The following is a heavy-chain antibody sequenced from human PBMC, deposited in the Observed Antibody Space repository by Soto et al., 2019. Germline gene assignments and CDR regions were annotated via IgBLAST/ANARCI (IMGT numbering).Heavy chain of an antibody. V-gene: IGHV1-69*01. CDR3: ARVLKITHDFWSGHYGMDV. CDR2: IIPIFGTA. CDR1: GGTFSSYA. J-gene: IGHJ6*02. D-gene: IGHD3-3*01. Sequence: QVQLVQSGAEVKKPGSSVKVSCKASGGTFSSYAISWVRQASGQGLEWMEGIIPIFGTANYAQKFQGRVTITADESTSTAYMELSSLRSEDTAVYYCARVLKITHDFWSGHYGMDVWGQGTTVTVSS.